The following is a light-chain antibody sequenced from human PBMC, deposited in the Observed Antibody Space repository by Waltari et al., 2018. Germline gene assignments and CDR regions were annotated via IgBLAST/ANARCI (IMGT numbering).Light chain of an antibody. J-gene: IGKJ2*01. Sequence: DIVMTQSPDSLAVSLGERATINCKSNRSLLYSSNNKNYLAWYQQKAGQPPKLLTYWASTREYGVPDRFSASGSGTDFTLTISSLQAEDVAVYYCQQYYSSSYTFGQGTKLEIK. CDR1: RSLLYSSNNKNY. CDR2: WAS. CDR3: QQYYSSSYT. V-gene: IGKV4-1*01.